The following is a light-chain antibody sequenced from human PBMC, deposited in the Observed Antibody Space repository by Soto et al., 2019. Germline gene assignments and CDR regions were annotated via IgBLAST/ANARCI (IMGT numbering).Light chain of an antibody. CDR3: ETWDSTTRV. CDR2: LEGSGSY. Sequence: QLVLTQSSSASASLGSSVTLTCTLSSGHSSYIIAWHQQQPGNAPRYLMKLEGSGSYNKGSGVPDRFSGSSSGSDRYLTIPNLQSEDEVDYYCETWDSTTRVFGGGTKLTV. V-gene: IGLV4-60*03. CDR1: SGHSSYI. J-gene: IGLJ2*01.